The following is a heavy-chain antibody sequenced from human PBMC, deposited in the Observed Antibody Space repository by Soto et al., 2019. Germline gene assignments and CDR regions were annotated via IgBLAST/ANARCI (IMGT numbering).Heavy chain of an antibody. CDR2: ISWNSGNI. CDR1: GFTYDDYA. Sequence: GGSLRLSCAASGFTYDDYAMHWVRQVIGQGLEWVSSISWNSGNIGYADSVKGRFTTSRDNAKNSLYLQMNSLRPEDTALYYCAKDSRYGSGSNYYYYGLAVWGQGTTVTVSS. V-gene: IGHV3-9*01. J-gene: IGHJ6*02. CDR3: AKDSRYGSGSNYYYYGLAV. D-gene: IGHD3-10*01.